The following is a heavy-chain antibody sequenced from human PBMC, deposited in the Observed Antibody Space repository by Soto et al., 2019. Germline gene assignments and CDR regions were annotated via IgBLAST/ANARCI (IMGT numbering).Heavy chain of an antibody. D-gene: IGHD1-26*01. CDR3: ASGTEVSPSWDV. CDR2: IYYSGST. CDR1: GGSISSGGYY. Sequence: QVQLQESGPGLVKPSQTLSLTCTVSGGSISSGGYYWSWIRQHPGKGLEWIGYIYYSGSTYYNPSLKGRVNISVVTSKSQFPLKLSSVTAADTAVYYCASGTEVSPSWDVWGQGTTVTVSS. V-gene: IGHV4-31*03. J-gene: IGHJ6*02.